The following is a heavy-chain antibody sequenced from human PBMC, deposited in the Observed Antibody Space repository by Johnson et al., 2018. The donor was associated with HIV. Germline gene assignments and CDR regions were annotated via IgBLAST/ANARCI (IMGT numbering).Heavy chain of an antibody. CDR2: INQDGSEK. CDR1: GFTFSRYW. CDR3: ARDPRGGSIYGPDGFDI. V-gene: IGHV3-7*01. Sequence: VQLVESGGGLVQPGGSLRLSCAASGFTFSRYWMSWVRQAPGKGLEWVANINQDGSEKYDVDSVKGRFTISRDNAKKSLSRQMNSLRAEDTAVYYCARDPRGGSIYGPDGFDIWGQGTVVTVSS. D-gene: IGHD2-2*02. J-gene: IGHJ3*02.